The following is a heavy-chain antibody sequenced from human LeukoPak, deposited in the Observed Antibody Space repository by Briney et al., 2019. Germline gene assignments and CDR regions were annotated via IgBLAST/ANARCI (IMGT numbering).Heavy chain of an antibody. CDR3: ASQSYGLFEY. V-gene: IGHV3-7*01. Sequence: PGRSLRLSCAASGFSFDDYAMHWVRQAPGKGLEWVANIKQDGSEKYYVDSAKGRFTISRDNAKNSLYLQMNSLRAEDTAVYYCASQSYGLFEYWGQGTLVTVPS. CDR1: GFSFDDYA. D-gene: IGHD3-10*01. CDR2: IKQDGSEK. J-gene: IGHJ4*02.